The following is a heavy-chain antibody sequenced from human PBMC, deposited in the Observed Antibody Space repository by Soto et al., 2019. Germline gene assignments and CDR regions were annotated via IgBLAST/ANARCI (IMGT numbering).Heavy chain of an antibody. Sequence: GGSLRLSCAACGFSFGSYSMKWVRQAPGKGLEWVSYISSSSSTIYYADSVKGRFTISRDNAKNSLYLQMNSLRAEDTAVYYCARYGSGSRWGANYYYYGMDVWGQGT. CDR1: GFSFGSYS. V-gene: IGHV3-48*01. CDR3: ARYGSGSRWGANYYYYGMDV. D-gene: IGHD3-10*01. J-gene: IGHJ6*02. CDR2: ISSSSSTI.